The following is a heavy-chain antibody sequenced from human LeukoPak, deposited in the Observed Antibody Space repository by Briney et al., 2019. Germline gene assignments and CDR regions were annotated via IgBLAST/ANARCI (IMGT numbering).Heavy chain of an antibody. J-gene: IGHJ4*02. CDR3: ARGQFWRYFDY. CDR2: INHSGST. D-gene: IGHD3-3*01. V-gene: IGHV4-34*01. CDR1: GGSFSGYH. Sequence: SETLSLTCAVYGGSFSGYHWSWIRQPPGKGLEWIGEINHSGSTNYNPSLKSRVTISVDTSKNQFSLKLSSVTAADAAVYYCARGQFWRYFDYWGQGTLVTVSS.